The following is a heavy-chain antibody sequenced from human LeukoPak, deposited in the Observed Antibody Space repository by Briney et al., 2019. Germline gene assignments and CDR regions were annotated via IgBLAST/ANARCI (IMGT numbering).Heavy chain of an antibody. Sequence: PSETLSLTCTVSGGSISSSSYYWGWIRQPPGKGLEWIGSIYYSGSTYYNPSLKSRVTISVDTSKNQFSLKLSSVTAADTAVYYCARAYYDFWSGRKLDPWGQGTLVTVSS. CDR1: GGSISSSSYY. V-gene: IGHV4-39*07. CDR3: ARAYYDFWSGRKLDP. D-gene: IGHD3-3*01. CDR2: IYYSGST. J-gene: IGHJ5*02.